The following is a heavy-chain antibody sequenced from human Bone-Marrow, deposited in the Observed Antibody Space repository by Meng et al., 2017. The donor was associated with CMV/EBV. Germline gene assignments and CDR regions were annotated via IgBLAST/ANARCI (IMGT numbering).Heavy chain of an antibody. CDR3: SRDASKIYYFDY. Sequence: GESLKISCAASGFTFSSSSMNWVRQAPGKGLEWVSSISSSSSYIYYADSVKGRFTISRDNAKNSLYLQMNSLRAEDTAVYYWSRDASKIYYFDYWGQGTLVTVSS. CDR2: ISSSSSYI. CDR1: GFTFSSSS. V-gene: IGHV3-21*01. J-gene: IGHJ4*02. D-gene: IGHD2-15*01.